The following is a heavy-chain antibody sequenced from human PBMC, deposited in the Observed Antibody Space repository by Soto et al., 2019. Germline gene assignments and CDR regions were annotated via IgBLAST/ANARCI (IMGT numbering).Heavy chain of an antibody. J-gene: IGHJ6*02. Sequence: QVQLVQSGAEVKKPGSSVKVSCKASGGTFSSYAISWVRQAPGQGLEWMGGIIPIFGTANYAQKFQGRVTITADKTTSTAYRELCSLRSADTAVYYCARNGPINMVRGVNGMDVWGHGTTVTVSS. V-gene: IGHV1-69*06. CDR3: ARNGPINMVRGVNGMDV. CDR2: IIPIFGTA. CDR1: GGTFSSYA. D-gene: IGHD3-10*01.